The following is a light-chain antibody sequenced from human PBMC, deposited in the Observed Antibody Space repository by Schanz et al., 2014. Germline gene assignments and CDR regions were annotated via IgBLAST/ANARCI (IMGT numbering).Light chain of an antibody. V-gene: IGLV2-11*01. CDR2: DVS. CDR3: QSYDASLSGSV. J-gene: IGLJ3*02. Sequence: QSALTQPASVSGSPGQSVTISCTGTSSDVGGYNYVSWFQQHPGKAPKLLIYDVSNRPSGVPDRFSGSKSGTSASLTITGLQVDDEAEYFCQSYDASLSGSVFGGGTQLTVL. CDR1: SSDVGGYNY.